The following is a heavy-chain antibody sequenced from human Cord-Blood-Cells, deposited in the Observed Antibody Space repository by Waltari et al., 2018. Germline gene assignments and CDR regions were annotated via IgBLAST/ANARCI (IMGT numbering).Heavy chain of an antibody. CDR2: INHSGNT. CDR1: GGSFSGYY. CDR3: ARVNGSGSYYDY. J-gene: IGHJ4*02. V-gene: IGHV4-34*01. D-gene: IGHD3-10*01. Sequence: QVQLQQWGAGLLKPSETLSLTCAVYGGSFSGYYWSWIRQPPGKGLEWIGEINHSGNTNSNPSLKSRVTISVDTSKNQFSLKLSSVTAADTAVYYCARVNGSGSYYDYWGQGTLVTVSS.